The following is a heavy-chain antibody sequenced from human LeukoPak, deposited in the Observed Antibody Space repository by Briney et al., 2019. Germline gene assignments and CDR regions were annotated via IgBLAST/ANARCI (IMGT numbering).Heavy chain of an antibody. CDR2: IYTDGST. J-gene: IGHJ3*02. CDR1: GGSISTYY. V-gene: IGHV4-4*07. Sequence: PSETLSLTCTVSGGSISTYYGTWIRQSAGKGLEWIGRIYTDGSTSYNPSLRSRVTISVDNSKNQFSLKLSSVTAADTAVYYCARPYRVGGSFPFDIWGQGTMVTVSP. CDR3: ARPYRVGGSFPFDI. D-gene: IGHD3-16*02.